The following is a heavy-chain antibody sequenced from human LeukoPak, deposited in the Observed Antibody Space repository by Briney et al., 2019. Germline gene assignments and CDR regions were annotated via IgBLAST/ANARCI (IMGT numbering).Heavy chain of an antibody. CDR1: GFTFSSYS. J-gene: IGHJ4*02. CDR3: ATAGQYYGQPFDY. Sequence: AGGSLRLSCAASGFTFSSYSMNWVRQAPGKGLEWVSTISDSGGSTYYADSVKGRFTISRDNSKNTLYLQMNSLRAEDTALYYCATAGQYYGQPFDYWGQGTLVTVSS. CDR2: ISDSGGST. D-gene: IGHD2/OR15-2a*01. V-gene: IGHV3-23*01.